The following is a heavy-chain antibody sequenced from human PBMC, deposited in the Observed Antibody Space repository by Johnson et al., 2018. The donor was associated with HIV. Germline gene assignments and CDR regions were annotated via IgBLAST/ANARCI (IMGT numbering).Heavy chain of an antibody. CDR3: AKDIIDSSSSRGAFDI. CDR2: ISWNSGSI. CDR1: GFTFDVYA. J-gene: IGHJ3*02. V-gene: IGHV3-9*01. D-gene: IGHD6-6*01. Sequence: VQLVESGGGLVQPGRSLRLSCAASGFTFDVYAMHWVRQAPGKGLEWVSGISWNSGSIGYADSVKGRFTISRDNAKNSLYLQMNSLRAEDTALYYCAKDIIDSSSSRGAFDIWGQGTMVTVSS.